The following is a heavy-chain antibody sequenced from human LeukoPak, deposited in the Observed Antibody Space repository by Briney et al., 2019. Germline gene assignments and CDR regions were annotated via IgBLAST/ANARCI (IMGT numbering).Heavy chain of an antibody. D-gene: IGHD3-10*01. CDR2: INPNSGGT. J-gene: IGHJ4*02. CDR3: ARPSSPGGFVPGY. V-gene: IGHV1-2*02. Sequence: WASVKVSCKASGYTFTGYYMHWVRQAPGQGLEWMGWINPNSGGTNYAQKFQGRVTMTRDTSISTAYMELSRLRSDDTAVYYCARPSSPGGFVPGYWGQGTLVTVSS. CDR1: GYTFTGYY.